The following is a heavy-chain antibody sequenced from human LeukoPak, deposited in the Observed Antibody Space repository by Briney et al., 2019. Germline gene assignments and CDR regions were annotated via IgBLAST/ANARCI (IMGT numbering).Heavy chain of an antibody. CDR3: ARAGGWDAFDI. CDR2: IYTSGNT. Sequence: PSETVSLTCTISGGSISSGSYYWSWIRQPAGKGLEWIGRIYTSGNTNYNPSLKSRVTISVDTSKNQFSLKLSSVTAADTAVYYCARAGGWDAFDIWGQGTMVTVSS. V-gene: IGHV4-61*02. CDR1: GGSISSGSYY. D-gene: IGHD1-14*01. J-gene: IGHJ3*02.